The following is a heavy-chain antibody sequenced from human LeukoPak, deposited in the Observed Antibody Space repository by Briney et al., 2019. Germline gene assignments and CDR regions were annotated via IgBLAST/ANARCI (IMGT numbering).Heavy chain of an antibody. J-gene: IGHJ4*02. V-gene: IGHV3-48*02. CDR3: AGGVDTMPRLQQ. CDR2: ITTRGSTI. D-gene: IGHD2-2*01. CDR1: GFTFSSYN. Sequence: GGSLRLSCEASGFTFSSYNMNWVRQAPGKGLEWVSYITTRGSTIYYADSVKGRFTVSRDNAKTTLYLQMNSLRDEDRAVYYCAGGVDTMPRLQQWGQGTLVPVPS.